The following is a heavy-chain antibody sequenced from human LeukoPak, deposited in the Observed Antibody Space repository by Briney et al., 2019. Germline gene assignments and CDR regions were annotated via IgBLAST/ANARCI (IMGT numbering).Heavy chain of an antibody. CDR2: IYYREST. CDR1: GGSISSYY. Sequence: SETLSLTCTVSGGSISSYYWSWIRQPPGKGLEWIGYIYYRESTNYNPSLKSRVTISVDTSKNQFSLKLSSVTAADTAVYYCARAYYYDSSGYSLGGFDPWGQGTLVTVSS. D-gene: IGHD3-22*01. V-gene: IGHV4-59*01. CDR3: ARAYYYDSSGYSLGGFDP. J-gene: IGHJ5*02.